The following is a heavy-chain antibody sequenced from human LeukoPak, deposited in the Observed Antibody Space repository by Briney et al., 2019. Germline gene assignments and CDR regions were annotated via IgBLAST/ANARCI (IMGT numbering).Heavy chain of an antibody. Sequence: GGSLRLSCAASGSTFTNFAMHWIRQAPGKGLEWVAVISNDERNKYYADSVKGRFTISRDNSNNMVYLQMTSLGLEDTALYFCARPSPPGDGYNPPDYWGQGSLVIVSS. CDR3: ARPSPPGDGYNPPDY. V-gene: IGHV3-30*04. D-gene: IGHD5-24*01. J-gene: IGHJ4*02. CDR2: ISNDERNK. CDR1: GSTFTNFA.